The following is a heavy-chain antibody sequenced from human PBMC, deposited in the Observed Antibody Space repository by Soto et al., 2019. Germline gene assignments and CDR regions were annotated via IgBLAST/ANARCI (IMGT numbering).Heavy chain of an antibody. CDR1: GGSISSSSYY. J-gene: IGHJ4*02. Sequence: PSETLSLTCTVSGGSISSSSYYWGWIRQPPGKGLEWIGSIYYSGSTYYNPSLKSRVTISVDTSKNQFSLKLSSVTAADTAVYYCARGGLRRYCSSTSCYRSGFDYWGQGTLVTVSS. CDR3: ARGGLRRYCSSTSCYRSGFDY. CDR2: IYYSGST. D-gene: IGHD2-2*02. V-gene: IGHV4-39*01.